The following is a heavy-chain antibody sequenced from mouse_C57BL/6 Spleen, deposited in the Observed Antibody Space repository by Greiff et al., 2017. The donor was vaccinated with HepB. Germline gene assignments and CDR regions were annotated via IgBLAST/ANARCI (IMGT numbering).Heavy chain of an antibody. CDR3: ARCLYYVYAMDY. CDR1: GYTFTSYW. Sequence: VQLQQSGTELVKPGASVKLSCKASGYTFTSYWMHWVKQRPGQGLEWIGNINPSNGGTNYNEKFKSKATLTVDKSSSTAYMQLSSLTSEDSAVYYCARCLYYVYAMDYWGQGTSVTVSS. J-gene: IGHJ4*01. V-gene: IGHV1-53*01. CDR2: INPSNGGT. D-gene: IGHD1-1*01.